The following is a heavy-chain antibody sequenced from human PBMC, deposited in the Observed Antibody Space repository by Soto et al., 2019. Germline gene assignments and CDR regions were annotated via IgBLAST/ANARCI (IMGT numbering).Heavy chain of an antibody. CDR1: GGTFSSYT. Sequence: ASVKVSCKASGGTFSSYTISWVRQAPGQGLEWMGRIIPILGIANYAQKFQGRATITADKSTSTAYMELSSLRSEDTAVYYCARDRGIDPAAFDVWGQGTMVTVSS. CDR2: IIPILGIA. V-gene: IGHV1-69*04. J-gene: IGHJ3*01. D-gene: IGHD3-10*01. CDR3: ARDRGIDPAAFDV.